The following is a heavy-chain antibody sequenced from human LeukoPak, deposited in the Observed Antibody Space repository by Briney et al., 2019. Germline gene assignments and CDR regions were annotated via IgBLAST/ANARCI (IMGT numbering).Heavy chain of an antibody. D-gene: IGHD1-26*01. J-gene: IGHJ4*02. CDR1: GGSISSYY. Sequence: PSETLSLTCTVSGGSISSYYWSWIRQPPGKGLEWIGYIYYSGSTNYNPSLKSRVTISVDTSKNQFSLKPSSVTAADTAVYYCARVRIVGATHFDYWGQGTLVTVSS. CDR3: ARVRIVGATHFDY. V-gene: IGHV4-59*01. CDR2: IYYSGST.